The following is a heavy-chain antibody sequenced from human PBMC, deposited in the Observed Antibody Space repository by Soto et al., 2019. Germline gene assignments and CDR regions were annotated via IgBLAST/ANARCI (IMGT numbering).Heavy chain of an antibody. Sequence: SETLSLSCAVSGGSISSSNWWSWVRQPPGKGLEWIGEIYHSGSTNYNPSLKSRVTISVDKSKNQFSLKLSSVTAADTAVYYCASSRATIFGVVLTGGMDVWGQGTTVT. CDR3: ASSRATIFGVVLTGGMDV. V-gene: IGHV4-4*02. J-gene: IGHJ6*02. CDR2: IYHSGST. D-gene: IGHD3-3*01. CDR1: GGSISSSNW.